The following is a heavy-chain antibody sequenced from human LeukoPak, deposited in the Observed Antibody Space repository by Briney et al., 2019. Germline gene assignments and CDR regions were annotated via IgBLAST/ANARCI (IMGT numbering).Heavy chain of an antibody. V-gene: IGHV3-33*01. D-gene: IGHD3-22*01. CDR3: ARAADTSGYYPAY. J-gene: IGHJ4*02. CDR2: IWYDGSNK. CDR1: GFTFSSYG. Sequence: GGSLRLSCAASGFTFSSYGMHWVRQAPGKGLEWVAVIWYDGSNKYYADSVKGRFTISRDNSKNTLYLQMNSLRAEDTAVYFCARAADTSGYYPAYWGQGTLVTVSS.